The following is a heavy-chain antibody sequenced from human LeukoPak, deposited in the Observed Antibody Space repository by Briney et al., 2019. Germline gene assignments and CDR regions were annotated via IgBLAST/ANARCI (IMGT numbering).Heavy chain of an antibody. V-gene: IGHV3-30*04. CDR3: ARGLHDRSWYGAH. D-gene: IGHD6-13*01. J-gene: IGHJ4*02. Sequence: GRSLRLSCAASGFTFSDYTMQWVRQAPGKGLEWVALLPPDGGYQYYPDSLKGRFTISRDNFKNALYLQMNSLRLEDTAVYYCARGLHDRSWYGAHWGQGTLLSVSS. CDR2: LPPDGGYQ. CDR1: GFTFSDYT.